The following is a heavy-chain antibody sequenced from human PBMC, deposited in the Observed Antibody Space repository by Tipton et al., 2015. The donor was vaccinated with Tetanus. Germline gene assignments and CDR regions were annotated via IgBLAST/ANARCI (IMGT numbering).Heavy chain of an antibody. CDR3: ARGEAAGMQGFGY. CDR2: IIPVFGTP. J-gene: IGHJ4*02. V-gene: IGHV1-69*01. Sequence: QLVQSGPEVKKPGSSVKVSCKFSGGTFSTFPINWVRQAPGQGLEWMGQIIPVFGTPNYAHNFQGRVTITADESTSTAYLGVNSLRSEDTAVYYCARGEAAGMQGFGYWGQGTQVTVSS. D-gene: IGHD6-13*01. CDR1: GGTFSTFP.